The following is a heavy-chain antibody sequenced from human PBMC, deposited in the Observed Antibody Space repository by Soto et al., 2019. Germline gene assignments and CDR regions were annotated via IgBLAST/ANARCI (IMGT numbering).Heavy chain of an antibody. CDR1: GGSFSGYC. J-gene: IGHJ4*02. CDR2: VSHSGTS. CDR3: ARVDDY. Sequence: QVQLQQWGAGLLKPSETLSLTCAVYGGSFSGYCWSWIRQPPGKGLEWIGEVSHSGTSKYNPSLESRVTISADKSKNQFSLRLRSVTAVDTAVYYCARVDDYWSQGTLVTVSS. V-gene: IGHV4-34*01.